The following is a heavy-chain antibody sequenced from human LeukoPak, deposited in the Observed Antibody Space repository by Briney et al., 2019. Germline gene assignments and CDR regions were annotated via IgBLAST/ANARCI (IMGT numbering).Heavy chain of an antibody. V-gene: IGHV3-48*01. CDR3: ARDSGYAFDI. J-gene: IGHJ3*02. Sequence: GGSLRLSCAASGFTFSSYSMNWVRQAPGKGLEWVSYIGISSSTIDYAGSVKGRFTISRDNAKNSLYLQMNSLRAEDTAVYYCARDSGYAFDIWGQGTMVTVSS. D-gene: IGHD1-26*01. CDR2: IGISSSTI. CDR1: GFTFSSYS.